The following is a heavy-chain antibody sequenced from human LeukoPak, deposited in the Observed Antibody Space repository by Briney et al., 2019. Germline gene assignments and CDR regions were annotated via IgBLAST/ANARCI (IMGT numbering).Heavy chain of an antibody. Sequence: GGSLRLSCAASGFTFSSYAMSWVRQAPGKGLEWVSGISSNGASTNYVDSVKGRFTISRDNSKNTLFLQMNSLRAEDTAVYYCAKRGSVGTLGHFDYWGQGTLVTVSS. CDR2: ISSNGAST. J-gene: IGHJ4*02. CDR3: AKRGSVGTLGHFDY. CDR1: GFTFSSYA. D-gene: IGHD6-13*01. V-gene: IGHV3-23*01.